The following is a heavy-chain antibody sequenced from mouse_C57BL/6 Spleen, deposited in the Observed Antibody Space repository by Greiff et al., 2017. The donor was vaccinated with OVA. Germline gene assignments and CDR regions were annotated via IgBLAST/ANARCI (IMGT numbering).Heavy chain of an antibody. CDR2: IYPGDGDT. J-gene: IGHJ4*01. CDR1: GYAFSSSW. V-gene: IGHV1-82*01. Sequence: VQLQQSGPELVKPGASVKISCKASGYAFSSSWMNWVKQRPGKGLEWIGRIYPGDGDTNYNGKFKGKATLTADKSSSTAYMQLSSLTSEDSAVSFCARFDGPYAMDYWGQGTSVTVSS. D-gene: IGHD2-3*01. CDR3: ARFDGPYAMDY.